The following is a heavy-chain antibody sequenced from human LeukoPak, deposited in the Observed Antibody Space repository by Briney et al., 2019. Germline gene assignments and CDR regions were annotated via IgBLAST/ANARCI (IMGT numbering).Heavy chain of an antibody. Sequence: SETLSLTCTVSGGSISSRSYYWGWIRQSPGKGLEWIGTIYYSGTTYYNPSLKSRVTISVDTSKNHFSLKLSSVTAADTAMYYCARGRGWLQSTPFDYWGQGTLVTVSS. CDR2: IYYSGTT. CDR1: GGSISSRSYY. J-gene: IGHJ4*02. D-gene: IGHD5-24*01. CDR3: ARGRGWLQSTPFDY. V-gene: IGHV4-39*02.